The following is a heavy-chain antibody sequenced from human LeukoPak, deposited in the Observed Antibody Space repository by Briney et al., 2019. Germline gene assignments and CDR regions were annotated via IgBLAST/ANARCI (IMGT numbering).Heavy chain of an antibody. CDR1: RYTFTSYD. CDR3: ARGDSSSQGLEDSFDY. D-gene: IGHD6-6*01. Sequence: GASVKVSCKASRYTFTSYDINWVRQATGQGLEWMGWMNPNSGNTGYAQKFQGRVTMTRNTSISTAYMELSSLRSEDTAVYYCARGDSSSQGLEDSFDYWGQGTLVTVSS. CDR2: MNPNSGNT. V-gene: IGHV1-8*01. J-gene: IGHJ4*02.